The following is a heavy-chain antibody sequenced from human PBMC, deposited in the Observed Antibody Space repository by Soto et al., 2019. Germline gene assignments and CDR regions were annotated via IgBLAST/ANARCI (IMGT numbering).Heavy chain of an antibody. CDR2: INSVGGST. V-gene: IGHV3-74*01. Sequence: GGSLRLSCAASGFTFSSYAMSWVRQAPGKGLVWVSGINSVGGSTSYADSVKGRFTISRDNSKNTLYLQMNSLRAEDTAVYYCARDLGEPRLFDYWGQGTLVTVSS. CDR3: ARDLGEPRLFDY. CDR1: GFTFSSYA. D-gene: IGHD3-16*01. J-gene: IGHJ4*02.